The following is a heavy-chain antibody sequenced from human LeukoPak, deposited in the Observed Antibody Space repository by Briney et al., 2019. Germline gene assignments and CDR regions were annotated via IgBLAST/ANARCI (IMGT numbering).Heavy chain of an antibody. V-gene: IGHV4-39*01. CDR2: MYYDGSS. J-gene: IGHJ4*02. D-gene: IGHD1-26*01. CDR3: ARRSDSGSDDGEDYFDY. CDR1: GGSINSGTFY. Sequence: SETLSLTCTVSGGSINSGTFYWGWIRQPPGKGLEWIGSMYYDGSSYYNPSLKSRVTTSVDTSKNQFSLKLTSVTAADTAVYFCARRSDSGSDDGEDYFDYWGQGTQVTVSS.